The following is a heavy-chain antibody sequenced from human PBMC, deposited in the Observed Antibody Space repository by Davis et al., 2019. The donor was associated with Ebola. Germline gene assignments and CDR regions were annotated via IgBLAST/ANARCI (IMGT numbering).Heavy chain of an antibody. J-gene: IGHJ6*03. CDR3: ARGGARPYYYYYMDV. CDR1: GFTFSSYA. V-gene: IGHV3-30-3*01. CDR2: ISYDGSNK. Sequence: GESLKISCAASGFTFSSYAMHWVRQAPGKGLEWVAVISYDGSNKYYADSVKGRFTISRDNSKNTLYLQMNSLRAEDTAVYYCARGGARPYYYYYMDVWGKGTTVTVSS. D-gene: IGHD6-6*01.